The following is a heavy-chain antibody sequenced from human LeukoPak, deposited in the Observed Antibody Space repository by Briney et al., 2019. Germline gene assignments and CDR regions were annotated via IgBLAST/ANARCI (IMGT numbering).Heavy chain of an antibody. D-gene: IGHD3-10*01. V-gene: IGHV4-61*02. CDR3: ARGNTYYYGSGSNNWFDP. J-gene: IGHJ5*02. Sequence: PSQTLSLTCTVSGGSISSGSYYWSWIRQPAGKGLEWIGRIYTSGSTNYNPSLKSRVTISLDTSKNQLSLKLSSVTAADTAVYYCARGNTYYYGSGSNNWFDPWGQGTLVTVSS. CDR1: GGSISSGSYY. CDR2: IYTSGST.